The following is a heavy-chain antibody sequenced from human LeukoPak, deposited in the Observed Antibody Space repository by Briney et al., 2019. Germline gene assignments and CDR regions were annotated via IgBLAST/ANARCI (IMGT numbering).Heavy chain of an antibody. D-gene: IGHD6-13*01. CDR1: GYTFTAYY. CDR3: ARDMWQQFDWFDP. V-gene: IGHV1-2*02. Sequence: GASVKVFCKASGYTFTAYYMHWARQAPGQGLEWMGWINPNTGDTNSAERFQGRVTMTRDSSISTAYLELSRLTSDDTAVYYCARDMWQQFDWFDPWGQGTLVTVSS. J-gene: IGHJ5*02. CDR2: INPNTGDT.